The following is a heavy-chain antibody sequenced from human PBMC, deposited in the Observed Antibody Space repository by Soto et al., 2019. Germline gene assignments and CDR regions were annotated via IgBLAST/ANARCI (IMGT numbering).Heavy chain of an antibody. CDR3: AREGDYDFGSGYYPYKWFDP. V-gene: IGHV1-69*13. CDR2: IIPIFGTA. J-gene: IGHJ5*02. CDR1: GGTFSSYA. Sequence: SVKVSCKASGGTFSSYAISWVRQAPGQGLEWMGGIIPIFGTANYAQKFQGRVTITADESTSTAYMELSSLRSEDTAVYYCAREGDYDFGSGYYPYKWFDPWGQGTLVTVSS. D-gene: IGHD3-3*01.